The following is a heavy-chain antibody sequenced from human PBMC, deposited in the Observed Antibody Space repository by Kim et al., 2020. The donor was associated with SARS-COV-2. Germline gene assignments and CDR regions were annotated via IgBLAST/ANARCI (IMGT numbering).Heavy chain of an antibody. D-gene: IGHD1-26*01. CDR3: ARARGGSYYFAFDI. V-gene: IGHV3-30*04. CDR2: ISYDGSNK. CDR1: GFTFSSYA. Sequence: GGSLRLSCAASGFTFSSYAMHWVRQAPGKGLEWVAVISYDGSNKYYVDSVKGRFTISRDNSKNTLYLQMNSLRAEDTAVYYCARARGGSYYFAFDIWGQGTMVTVSS. J-gene: IGHJ3*02.